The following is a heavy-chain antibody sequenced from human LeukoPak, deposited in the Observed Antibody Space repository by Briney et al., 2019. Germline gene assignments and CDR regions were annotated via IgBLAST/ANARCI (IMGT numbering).Heavy chain of an antibody. Sequence: GGSLRLSRQASGFTFYMYAMSCVRQAPGKGLEWVASMCGTAGCTFYPDSVRGRFTISRDNSKNVLYLRMNSLTAEDTAIYYCAKDRPNFHENSGHYYRRDGDSWGQGTLVTVSS. D-gene: IGHD3-22*01. V-gene: IGHV3-23*01. CDR2: MCGTAGCT. CDR1: GFTFYMYA. J-gene: IGHJ5*01. CDR3: AKDRPNFHENSGHYYRRDGDS.